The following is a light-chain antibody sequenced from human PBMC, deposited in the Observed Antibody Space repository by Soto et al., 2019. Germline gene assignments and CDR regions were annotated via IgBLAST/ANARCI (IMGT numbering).Light chain of an antibody. Sequence: QSALTQPRSVSGSPGQSVTISCTGTSSDVGGYNYVSWYQQHPGKAPKLMIYDVSKRPSGVPDRVSGSKSGHTASLTISGLQAEDEADYYCCSYAGSSAVFGGGTQLTVL. V-gene: IGLV2-11*01. CDR2: DVS. CDR3: CSYAGSSAV. CDR1: SSDVGGYNY. J-gene: IGLJ7*01.